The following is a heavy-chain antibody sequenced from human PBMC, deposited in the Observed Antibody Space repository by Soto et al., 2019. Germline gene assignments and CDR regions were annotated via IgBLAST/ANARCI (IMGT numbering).Heavy chain of an antibody. CDR3: AKDKTSGLIWFGDSIRGGMDV. CDR1: GGTFSSYA. CDR2: IIPIFGTA. Sequence: QVQLVQSGAEVKKPGSSVKVSCKASGGTFSSYAISWVRQAPGQGLEWMGGIIPIFGTANYAQKFQGRVTITADESTSTGYIELSSLRAEDTAVDDGAKDKTSGLIWFGDSIRGGMDVWGQGPTVTVSS. D-gene: IGHD3-10*01. J-gene: IGHJ6*02. V-gene: IGHV1-69*01.